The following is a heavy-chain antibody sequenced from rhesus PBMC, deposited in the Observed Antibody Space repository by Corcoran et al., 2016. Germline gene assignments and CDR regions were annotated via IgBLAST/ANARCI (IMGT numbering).Heavy chain of an antibody. J-gene: IGHJ5-1*01. Sequence: QLQLQESGPGLVRPSETLSLTCAVSGAPFIHPWWSWKRPPPGKGLEWIGRISGGSGSTSYRPSLRSRVTISTDRSKTQFSLKLDSVTAADTAVYFCAGGGPDKDRFDVWGPGVLVTVSS. V-gene: IGHV4-147*01. CDR2: ISGGSGST. CDR3: AGGGPDKDRFDV. CDR1: GAPFIHPW. D-gene: IGHD1-44*01.